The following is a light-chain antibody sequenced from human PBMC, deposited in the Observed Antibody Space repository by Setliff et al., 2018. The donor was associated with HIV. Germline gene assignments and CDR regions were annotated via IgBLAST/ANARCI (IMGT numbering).Light chain of an antibody. CDR3: SAFTYSRTWV. V-gene: IGLV2-14*02. CDR1: SSDVGGHNL. Sequence: QSVLTQPASVSGSPGQSITISCTGTSSDVGGHNLVSWYQQHPGKAPKLIIYEVTNRPSGVSNRFSGSKSGHMASLTISGLQAEDEADYFCSAFTYSRTWVFGGGTKGTVL. CDR2: EVT. J-gene: IGLJ3*02.